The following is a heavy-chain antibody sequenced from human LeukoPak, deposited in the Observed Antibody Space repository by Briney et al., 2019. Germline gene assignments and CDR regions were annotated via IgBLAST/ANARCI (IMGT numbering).Heavy chain of an antibody. CDR1: GFTFSSYS. CDR3: ARGAQIVVSPAEQARPCPSGVDY. J-gene: IGHJ4*02. D-gene: IGHD2-2*01. V-gene: IGHV3-21*01. CDR2: ISSGSYYI. Sequence: GGFLRLSCAASGFTFSSYSMNWVRQVPGKGLEWVSLISSGSYYIYYADSVKGRFTISRDNAKNSLYLQMNSLRAEDTAVYYCARGAQIVVSPAEQARPCPSGVDYWGQGTLLTVSS.